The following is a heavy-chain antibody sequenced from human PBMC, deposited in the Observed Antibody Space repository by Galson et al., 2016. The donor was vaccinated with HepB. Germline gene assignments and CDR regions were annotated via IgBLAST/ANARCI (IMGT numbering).Heavy chain of an antibody. CDR1: GFTVSRNY. J-gene: IGHJ3*02. D-gene: IGHD6-13*01. Sequence: SLRLSCAASGFTVSRNYMSWVRQAPGKGLECVSVIYSSDTSYYADSVKGRFTISRHNSRNTLYLQMNSLSAEDTALYYCVRGAGYSSSWYAAGRAFDIWGQGTVVTVSS. CDR2: IYSSDTS. V-gene: IGHV3-53*04. CDR3: VRGAGYSSSWYAAGRAFDI.